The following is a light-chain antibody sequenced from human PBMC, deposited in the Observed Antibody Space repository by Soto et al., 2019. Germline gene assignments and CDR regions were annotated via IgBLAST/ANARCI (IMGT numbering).Light chain of an antibody. J-gene: IGKJ1*01. V-gene: IGKV1-39*01. CDR3: QQSYSNPPT. CDR1: QSISNY. CDR2: AAS. Sequence: DIQMTQSPSSLSASVGDRVTITCRASQSISNYLNWYQQKPGKAPNLLIYAASSLLSGVPSRFSGSGSGTDFNLTIGGLQPEDFATYYCQQSYSNPPTFGQGTKVEIK.